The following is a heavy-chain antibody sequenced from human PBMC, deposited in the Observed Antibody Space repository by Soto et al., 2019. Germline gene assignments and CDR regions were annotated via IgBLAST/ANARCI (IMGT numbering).Heavy chain of an antibody. D-gene: IGHD2-15*01. Sequence: GGSLRLSCAASGFTFSSYAMSWVRQAPGKGLEWVSAISGSGGSTYYADSVKGRFTISRDNSKNTLYLQMNSLRAEDTAVYYCAKGREIVVVVAATRYGSYFDYWGQGTLVTVSS. CDR3: AKGREIVVVVAATRYGSYFDY. CDR2: ISGSGGST. CDR1: GFTFSSYA. J-gene: IGHJ4*02. V-gene: IGHV3-23*01.